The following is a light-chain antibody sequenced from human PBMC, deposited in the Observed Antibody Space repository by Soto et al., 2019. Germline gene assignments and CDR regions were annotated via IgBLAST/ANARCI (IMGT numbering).Light chain of an antibody. V-gene: IGLV2-23*01. J-gene: IGLJ3*02. Sequence: ALTQPASVSGSPGQSITISCAGTSSDIGSYNLVSWYQQHPGKAPKLMIYEGSKRPSGDSTRFSGSKSGNTASLTISGLQAEDEADYYCCSYAGSTTWVFGGGTKLTVL. CDR2: EGS. CDR3: CSYAGSTTWV. CDR1: SSDIGSYNL.